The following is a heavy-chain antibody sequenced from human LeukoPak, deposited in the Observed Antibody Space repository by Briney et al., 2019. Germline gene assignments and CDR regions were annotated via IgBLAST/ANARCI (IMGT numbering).Heavy chain of an antibody. D-gene: IGHD3-9*01. CDR1: GGSISSYY. CDR3: ARARYVNSFYAFDI. J-gene: IGHJ3*02. V-gene: IGHV4-59*01. Sequence: PSETLSLTCTVSGGSISSYYWSWIRLPPGKGLEWIGYLSKSGNTNYSPSLKSRVTIFGDASKNQFFLKLSSVTAADTAVYYCARARYVNSFYAFDIWGQGTLVTVSS. CDR2: LSKSGNT.